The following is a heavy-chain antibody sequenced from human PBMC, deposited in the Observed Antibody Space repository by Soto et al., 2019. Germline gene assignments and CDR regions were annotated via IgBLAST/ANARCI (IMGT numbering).Heavy chain of an antibody. CDR2: IIPIFGTA. D-gene: IGHD3-16*02. V-gene: IGHV1-69*01. CDR1: GGTFSNYA. J-gene: IGHJ4*02. Sequence: QVQLVQSGAEVKKPGSSVKVSCKASGGTFSNYAISWVRQAPGQGLEWMGGIIPIFGTANYAQKFQGRVTITADESTSTAYMELSSLRSEDTAVYYCARTYYDYVWGSYRYMDYWGQGTLVTVSS. CDR3: ARTYYDYVWGSYRYMDY.